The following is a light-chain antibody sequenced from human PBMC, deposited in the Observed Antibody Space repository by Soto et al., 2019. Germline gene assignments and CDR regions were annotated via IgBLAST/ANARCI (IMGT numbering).Light chain of an antibody. CDR3: QQRSNWPPIT. Sequence: IVWTQSPGTRSLSPGARATLSCRASQSVSSYLAWYQQKPGQAPRLLIYDASNRATGIPARFSGSGSGTDFTLTISSLEPEDFAVYYCQQRSNWPPITFAQGTKVAIK. CDR1: QSVSSY. V-gene: IGKV3-11*01. J-gene: IGKJ1*01. CDR2: DAS.